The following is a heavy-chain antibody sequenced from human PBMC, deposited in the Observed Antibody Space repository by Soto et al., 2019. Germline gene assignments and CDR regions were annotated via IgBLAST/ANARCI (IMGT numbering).Heavy chain of an antibody. CDR1: GYTFMSYG. CDR3: ARVSGYGSVSRHFDD. D-gene: IGHD3-10*01. J-gene: IGHJ4*02. CDR2: TVAGSGNR. V-gene: IGHV1-18*01. Sequence: QVQLMQSGAEVTKPGASVTLSCKTSGYTFMSYGLSWVRQAPGQGLEWMGWTVAGSGNRIYAQKFQDRVNMNIDTSTDTGYMELRSLRSDDSALYFCARVSGYGSVSRHFDDWGQGTLVTVSS.